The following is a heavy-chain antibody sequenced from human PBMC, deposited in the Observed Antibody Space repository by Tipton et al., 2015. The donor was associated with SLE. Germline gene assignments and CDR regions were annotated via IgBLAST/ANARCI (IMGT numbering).Heavy chain of an antibody. CDR2: IYHSGST. Sequence: TLSLTCTVSGGYISSSSYYWGWIRQPPGKGLEWIGSIYHSGSTYYNPSLQSRVTISVDTSKNQFSLKLSSVTAADTAVYYCARLRWYFDLWGRGTLVTVSS. CDR3: ARLRWYFDL. CDR1: GGYISSSSYY. V-gene: IGHV4-39*07. J-gene: IGHJ2*01.